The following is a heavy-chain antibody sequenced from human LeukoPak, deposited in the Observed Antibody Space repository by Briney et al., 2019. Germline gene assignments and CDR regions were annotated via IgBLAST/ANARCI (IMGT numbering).Heavy chain of an antibody. CDR3: AKPRPPWSTVTPFEY. D-gene: IGHD4-17*01. V-gene: IGHV3-30*18. Sequence: GGSLRLSRADSGFTFSNFGMHWVRQAPGKGLEWVAVISYDGRNKDYRDSVKGRFTISRDNSKNTLFLQMNSLRPEDTAVYYCAKPRPPWSTVTPFEYWGQGTLVTVSS. CDR2: ISYDGRNK. CDR1: GFTFSNFG. J-gene: IGHJ4*02.